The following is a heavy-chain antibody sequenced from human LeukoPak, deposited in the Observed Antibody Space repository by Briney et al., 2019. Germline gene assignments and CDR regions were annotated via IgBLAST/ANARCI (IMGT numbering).Heavy chain of an antibody. V-gene: IGHV4-39*07. J-gene: IGHJ4*02. CDR2: IYYSGNT. Sequence: SETLSLTCTVSGGSISSSNYYWGWIRQPPGKGLEWIGVIYYSGNTYYTPSLKSRVTMSIDTSKNQFSLRLSSVTAADTAVYYCAREVVTTILMFDYWGQGNLVIVSS. D-gene: IGHD5-12*01. CDR1: GGSISSSNYY. CDR3: AREVVTTILMFDY.